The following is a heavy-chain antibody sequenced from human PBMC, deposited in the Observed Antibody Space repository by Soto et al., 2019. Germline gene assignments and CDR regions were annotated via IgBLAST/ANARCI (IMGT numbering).Heavy chain of an antibody. V-gene: IGHV1-18*01. CDR2: ISAYNGNT. J-gene: IGHJ5*02. CDR1: GGTFSSYG. D-gene: IGHD3-10*01. Sequence: ASVKVSCKASGGTFSSYGISWVRQAPGQGLEWMGWISAYNGNTNYAQKLQGRVTMTTDTSTSTAYMELRSLRSDDTAVYYCAREWRVRGVIGEFDPRGQGTLVTGSS. CDR3: AREWRVRGVIGEFDP.